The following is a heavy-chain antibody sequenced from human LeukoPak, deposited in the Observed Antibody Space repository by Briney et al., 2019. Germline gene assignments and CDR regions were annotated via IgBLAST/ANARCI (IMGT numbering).Heavy chain of an antibody. CDR3: AKVQRAILTGYYYYGMDV. Sequence: GGSLRLSCAASGFTFSSYAMSWVRQAPGKGLEWVSAFSGSGGSTYYADSVKGRFTISRDNSKNTLYLQMNSLRAEDTAVYYCAKVQRAILTGYYYYGMDVWGQGTTVTVSS. D-gene: IGHD3-9*01. CDR2: FSGSGGST. CDR1: GFTFSSYA. J-gene: IGHJ6*02. V-gene: IGHV3-23*01.